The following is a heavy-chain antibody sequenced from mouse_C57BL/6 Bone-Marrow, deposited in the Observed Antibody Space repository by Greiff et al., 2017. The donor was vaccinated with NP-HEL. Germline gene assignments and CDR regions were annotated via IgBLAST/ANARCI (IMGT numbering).Heavy chain of an antibody. CDR2: IHPNSGST. Sequence: QVQLQQPGAELVKPGASVKLSCKASGYTFTSYWMHWVKQRPGQGLEWIGMIHPNSGSTNYNEKFKSKATLTVDKSSSTAYMQLSSLTSEDSAVYYCARPSYYGSSYCYWGQGTTLTVSS. V-gene: IGHV1-64*01. CDR3: ARPSYYGSSYCY. D-gene: IGHD1-1*01. J-gene: IGHJ2*01. CDR1: GYTFTSYW.